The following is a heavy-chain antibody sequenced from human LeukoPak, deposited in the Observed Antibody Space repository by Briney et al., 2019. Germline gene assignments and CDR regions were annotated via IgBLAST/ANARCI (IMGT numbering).Heavy chain of an antibody. CDR1: GDSVSSNSAA. CDR3: ARMRAVGVPRNFDS. D-gene: IGHD6-19*01. V-gene: IGHV6-1*01. J-gene: IGHJ4*02. CDR2: TYYRSMWYY. Sequence: SQTLSLICAISGDSVSSNSAAWNWIGQSPSRGLEWLGRTYYRSMWYYDYAVSVESRITINPETSKNQFSLLLNSVTPEDTAVYYCARMRAVGVPRNFDSWGQGTLVTVSS.